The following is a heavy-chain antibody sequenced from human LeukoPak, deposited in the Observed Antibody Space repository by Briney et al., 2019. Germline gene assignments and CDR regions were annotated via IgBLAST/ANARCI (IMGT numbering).Heavy chain of an antibody. J-gene: IGHJ3*02. CDR1: GGSISSYY. CDR2: AYYTGST. Sequence: SETLSLTCTVSGGSISSYYWTWIRQPPGKGLEWIGYAYYTGSTNYNPSLKSRVTISVDTSKNQFSLKLSSVTAADTAVYYCARTFYYESSDYYHYAFDIWGQGTMVTVSS. CDR3: ARTFYYESSDYYHYAFDI. D-gene: IGHD3-22*01. V-gene: IGHV4-59*01.